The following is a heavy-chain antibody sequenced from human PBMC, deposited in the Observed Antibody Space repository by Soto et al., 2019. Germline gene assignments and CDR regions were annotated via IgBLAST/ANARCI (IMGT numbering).Heavy chain of an antibody. J-gene: IGHJ4*02. CDR2: ISYSGNT. V-gene: IGHV4-30-4*01. CDR3: ATMGTPATGLFYFDN. Sequence: SETLWLTCTVSGGSISSGHYYWSWIRQPPGKGLEWIGFISYSGNTYYSASLKSRVTISVDTSKNQFSLNLSFVTAADTAVYYCATMGTPATGLFYFDNWGQGTLVTVSS. D-gene: IGHD1-7*01. CDR1: GGSISSGHYY.